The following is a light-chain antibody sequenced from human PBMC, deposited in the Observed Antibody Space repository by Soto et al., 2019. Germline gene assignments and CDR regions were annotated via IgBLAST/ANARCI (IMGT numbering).Light chain of an antibody. V-gene: IGKV3-15*01. CDR1: QSVSSN. CDR2: DAS. J-gene: IGKJ1*01. CDR3: QQYNNWRRT. Sequence: EILMTQSPATLSVSPGERATLSCRASQSVSSNLAWYQQKPGQAPRLLMYDASTRATGISARFSGSGSGTEFTLTISSLQSEDFSVYYCQQYNNWRRTFGQGTKVEVK.